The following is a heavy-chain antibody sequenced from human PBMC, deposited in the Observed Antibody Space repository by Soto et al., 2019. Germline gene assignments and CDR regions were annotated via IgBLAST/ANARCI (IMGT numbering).Heavy chain of an antibody. D-gene: IGHD6-19*01. Sequence: GGSLRLSCEASGFTFSAYWMHWVRQAPGKGLEWVSRINSDGSGTTYADSVQGRFTISRDNAKNTVFLQMTSLRAEDTAVYYCARVNTLTSAWPFDYWGQGALVTVPS. CDR3: ARVNTLTSAWPFDY. J-gene: IGHJ4*02. V-gene: IGHV3-74*01. CDR2: INSDGSGT. CDR1: GFTFSAYW.